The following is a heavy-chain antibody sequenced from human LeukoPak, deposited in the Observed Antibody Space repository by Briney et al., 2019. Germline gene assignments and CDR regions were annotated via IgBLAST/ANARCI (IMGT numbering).Heavy chain of an antibody. Sequence: SETLSLTCTVSGGSVSSSSYDWGWVRQPPGKGLEWIGNIYYSGRTYFNPSLRSRVIISIDTSKNQFSLKMTSVTAADRAVYYCARRRHDVTAVSDATGGFDPWGQGLLVTVSS. J-gene: IGHJ5*02. D-gene: IGHD5-18*01. CDR3: ARRRHDVTAVSDATGGFDP. CDR2: IYYSGRT. CDR1: GGSVSSSSYD. V-gene: IGHV4-39*01.